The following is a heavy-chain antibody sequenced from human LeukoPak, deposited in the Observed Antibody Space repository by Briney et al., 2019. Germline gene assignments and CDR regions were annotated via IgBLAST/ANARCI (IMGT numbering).Heavy chain of an antibody. CDR3: ARDYGAVAPWELDAFDI. Sequence: NRGESLKISCRGSGYNFANYWIGWVRQMPGKGLEWMGIIYPGDSDTRYSPSFQGQVTISADKSISSAYLQWSSLRAEDTAVYYCARDYGAVAPWELDAFDIWGQGTMVTVSS. J-gene: IGHJ3*02. V-gene: IGHV5-51*01. CDR2: IYPGDSDT. CDR1: GYNFANYW. D-gene: IGHD6-19*01.